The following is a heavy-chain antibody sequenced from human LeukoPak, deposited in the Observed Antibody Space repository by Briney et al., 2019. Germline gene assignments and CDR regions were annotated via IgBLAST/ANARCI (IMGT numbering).Heavy chain of an antibody. CDR2: ISDTGATT. J-gene: IGHJ4*02. CDR3: AKDTSIGRYCTNGVCSPFDY. D-gene: IGHD2-8*01. Sequence: GGSLRLSCAGSGFTFSSYAMSWVRQAPGKGLEWVSAISDTGATTYDADSVKGRFTISRENSRSKLYLQMNSLRAEDTALYYCAKDTSIGRYCTNGVCSPFDYWGQGTLVTVSS. CDR1: GFTFSSYA. V-gene: IGHV3-23*01.